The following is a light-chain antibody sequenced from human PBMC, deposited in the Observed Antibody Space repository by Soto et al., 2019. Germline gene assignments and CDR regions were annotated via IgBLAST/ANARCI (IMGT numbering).Light chain of an antibody. CDR1: SSDVGGYNF. CDR2: EVR. Sequence: QSVLTQPASVSGSPGQSITISCTGTSSDVGGYNFVSWCQQHPGKAPKPIIYEVRNRPLGVSNRFSGSRSGNTAFLTISGLQAEDEADYYCSSYTTSPTHVVFGGGTKVTVL. V-gene: IGLV2-14*01. CDR3: SSYTTSPTHVV. J-gene: IGLJ2*01.